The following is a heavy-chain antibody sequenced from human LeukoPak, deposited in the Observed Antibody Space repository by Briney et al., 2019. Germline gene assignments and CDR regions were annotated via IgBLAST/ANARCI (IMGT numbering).Heavy chain of an antibody. J-gene: IGHJ3*02. Sequence: SETLSLTCTVSGGSISSSSYYWGWIRQPPGKGLEWIGSIYYSGSTYYNPSLKSRVTISVDTSKNQFSLKLSSVTAADTAVYYCARDFFPSDIWGQGTMVTVSS. CDR2: IYYSGST. CDR3: ARDFFPSDI. CDR1: GGSISSSSYY. V-gene: IGHV4-39*07. D-gene: IGHD3-3*01.